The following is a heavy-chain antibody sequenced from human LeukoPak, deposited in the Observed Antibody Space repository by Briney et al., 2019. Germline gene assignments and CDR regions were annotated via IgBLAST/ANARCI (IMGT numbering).Heavy chain of an antibody. J-gene: IGHJ6*03. CDR3: VRMRTTMTTFYYMDV. Sequence: SGPALVKPTQTLTLTCTFSGFSFKTSQTCGSWIRQSPGKALEWLTRFDWDDQKYYSQSLRTRVTISQDTSRNQVVLTMANMDPVDAGTFYCVRMRTTMTTFYYMDVWGRGTTVTVSS. CDR1: GFSFKTSQTC. CDR2: FDWDDQK. V-gene: IGHV2-70*11. D-gene: IGHD4-17*01.